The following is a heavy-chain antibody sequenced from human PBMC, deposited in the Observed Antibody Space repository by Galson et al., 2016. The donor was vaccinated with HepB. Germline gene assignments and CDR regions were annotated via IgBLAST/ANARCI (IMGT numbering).Heavy chain of an antibody. V-gene: IGHV3-23*01. D-gene: IGHD2-15*01. CDR3: TKIGSGYFEY. CDR2: LDHTGDIT. Sequence: SLRLSCAASGFTFSNYAMHWVRQAPGEGLEWVSILDHTGDITYYADSVKGRFTISRDNSKNRMYLQMNSLRAEDTASYYCTKIGSGYFEYWGRGTLVTVSS. CDR1: GFTFSNYA. J-gene: IGHJ4*02.